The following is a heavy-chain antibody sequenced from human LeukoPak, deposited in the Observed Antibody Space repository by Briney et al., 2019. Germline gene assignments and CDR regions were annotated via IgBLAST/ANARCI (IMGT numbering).Heavy chain of an antibody. CDR2: ISYDGSNK. D-gene: IGHD3-3*01. V-gene: IGHV3-30-3*01. CDR1: GFTFSSYA. CDR3: ARDQGFLVPRDYFDY. Sequence: GGSLRLSCAASGFTFSSYAMHWVRQAPGKGLEWVAVISYDGSNKYYADPVKGRFTISRDNSKNTLYLQMNSLRAEDTAVYYCARDQGFLVPRDYFDYWGQGTLVTVSS. J-gene: IGHJ4*02.